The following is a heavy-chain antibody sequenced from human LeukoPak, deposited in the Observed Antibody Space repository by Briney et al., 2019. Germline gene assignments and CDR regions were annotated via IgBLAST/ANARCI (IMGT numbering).Heavy chain of an antibody. CDR3: GRHDRGDYPDH. V-gene: IGHV4-39*01. CDR2: IYHSGKT. Sequence: SETLSLTCTVSSGSIRTTDYYWGWIRQPPGKGLEWSGSIYHSGKTYYNPSLKSRVTISVDTSKNQFSLRLTVVTAADTAVYYCGRHDRGDYPDHWGQGTLVTVSS. CDR1: SGSIRTTDYY. J-gene: IGHJ4*02. D-gene: IGHD3-22*01.